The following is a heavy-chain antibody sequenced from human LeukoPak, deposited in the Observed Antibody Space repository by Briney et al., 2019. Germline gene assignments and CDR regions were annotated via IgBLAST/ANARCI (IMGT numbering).Heavy chain of an antibody. CDR3: ARVRASSIAARPHAFDI. V-gene: IGHV4-59*01. J-gene: IGHJ3*02. CDR2: IYYSGST. Sequence: PSETLSLTCTVSGGSISSYYWSWIRQPPGKGLEWIGYIYYSGSTNYNPSLKSRVTISVDTSKNQFSLKLSSVTAADTAVYYCARVRASSIAARPHAFDIWGQGTMVTVSS. D-gene: IGHD6-6*01. CDR1: GGSISSYY.